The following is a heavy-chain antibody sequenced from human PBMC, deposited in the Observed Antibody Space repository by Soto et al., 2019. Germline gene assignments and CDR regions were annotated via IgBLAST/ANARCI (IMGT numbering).Heavy chain of an antibody. CDR3: ARANDHDYYFDY. Sequence: ASVKVSCKASGYTFTTYYMHWVRQAPGQGLEWMGRINPNSGGTNYAQKFQGRVTMTRDTSISTAYMELSRLRSDDTAVYYCARANDHDYYFDYWGQGTLVTVSS. CDR1: GYTFTTYY. J-gene: IGHJ4*02. CDR2: INPNSGGT. D-gene: IGHD1-1*01. V-gene: IGHV1-2*06.